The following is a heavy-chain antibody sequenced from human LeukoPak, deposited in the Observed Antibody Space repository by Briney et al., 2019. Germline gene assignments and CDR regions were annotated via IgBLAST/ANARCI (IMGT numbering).Heavy chain of an antibody. Sequence: SETLSLTCTVSGGSISSYYWSWIRQPPGKGLEWIGYIYYSGSTNYNPSLKSRVTISVGTSKNQFSLKLSSVTAADTAVYYCARAGWIITSGIDYWGQGALVTVSS. CDR1: GGSISSYY. CDR3: ARAGWIITSGIDY. J-gene: IGHJ4*02. V-gene: IGHV4-59*08. CDR2: IYYSGST. D-gene: IGHD3-10*01.